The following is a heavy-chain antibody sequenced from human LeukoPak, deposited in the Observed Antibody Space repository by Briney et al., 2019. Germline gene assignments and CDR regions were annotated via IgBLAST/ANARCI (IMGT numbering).Heavy chain of an antibody. Sequence: PSETLSLTCAVYGGSFSGYYWSWIRQPPGKGLEWIGEILQSGSTNYNPSLRSRVTISIDKSKNQFSLNLSSVTAADTAVYYCARESWSYASKFHYWGQGTLVTVSS. CDR3: ARESWSYASKFHY. CDR1: GGSFSGYY. D-gene: IGHD3-16*01. V-gene: IGHV4-34*12. CDR2: ILQSGST. J-gene: IGHJ4*02.